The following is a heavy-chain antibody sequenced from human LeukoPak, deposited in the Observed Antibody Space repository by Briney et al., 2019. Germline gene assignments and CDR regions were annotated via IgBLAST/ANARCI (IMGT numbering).Heavy chain of an antibody. CDR1: GFTFGSYA. CDR3: ARGSGYDPPPFDY. V-gene: IGHV3-30-3*01. J-gene: IGHJ4*02. Sequence: PGGSLRLTCAASGFTFGSYAMHWVRQAPGKGLEWVAVISYDGSNKYYADSVKGRFTISRDNSKNRVYLQMNSLRAEDTAVYYCARGSGYDPPPFDYWGQGTLVTVSS. CDR2: ISYDGSNK. D-gene: IGHD5-12*01.